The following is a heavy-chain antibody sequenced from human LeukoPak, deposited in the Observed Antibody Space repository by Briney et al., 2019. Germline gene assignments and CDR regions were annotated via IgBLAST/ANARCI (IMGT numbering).Heavy chain of an antibody. V-gene: IGHV4-39*07. CDR1: GGSINSRPYY. Sequence: PSETLSLTCSVSGGSINSRPYYWGWIRQPPGKGLEWIGNIYYSGSTYYNPSLKSRVTISVDTSKNQLSLKLSSVTAADTAVYYCARTYYYGSGRYFDYWGQGTLVTVSS. CDR2: IYYSGST. CDR3: ARTYYYGSGRYFDY. D-gene: IGHD3-10*01. J-gene: IGHJ4*02.